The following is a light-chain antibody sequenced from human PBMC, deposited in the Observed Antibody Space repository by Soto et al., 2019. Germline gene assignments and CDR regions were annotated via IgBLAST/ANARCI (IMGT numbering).Light chain of an antibody. CDR2: EVS. CDR1: SNDVGGYNF. J-gene: IGLJ1*01. CDR3: SSYAGNNIYYV. Sequence: QSALTQPPSASGSPGQSVTISCTGTSNDVGGYNFVSWYQQYPGKAPKLMIFEVSKRPSGVPDRFSGSKSGSTASLTVSGLQAEDEADYYCSSYAGNNIYYVFGTGTKVTVL. V-gene: IGLV2-8*01.